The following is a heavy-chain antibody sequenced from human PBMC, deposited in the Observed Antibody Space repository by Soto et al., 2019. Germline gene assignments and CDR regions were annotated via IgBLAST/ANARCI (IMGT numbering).Heavy chain of an antibody. Sequence: GGSLKLSCAASGVTFCSYSMDWVLKATGKGLEWVSSISRSAGNTYYADSVKGRFTISRDNAKNSMYLQMNSLRAEDTAVYYCARDQVPGLDAFDIWGQGTMVTVSS. CDR2: ISRSAGNT. CDR3: ARDQVPGLDAFDI. V-gene: IGHV3-21*01. J-gene: IGHJ3*02. CDR1: GVTFCSYS.